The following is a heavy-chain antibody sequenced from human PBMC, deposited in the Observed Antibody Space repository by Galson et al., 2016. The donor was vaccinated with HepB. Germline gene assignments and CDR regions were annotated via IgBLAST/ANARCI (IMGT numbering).Heavy chain of an antibody. V-gene: IGHV3-64D*06. CDR1: GFTFSSYA. CDR2: MSSNGRST. Sequence: SLRLSCAASGFTFSSYAMHWVRQAPGKGLEYVSAMSSNGRSTYYADSVKGRFTISRDNPKNTLYLQMSSLRAEDTAVYHCVKGLYCGGDCYSGAFDIWGQGTMVTVSS. D-gene: IGHD2-21*02. CDR3: VKGLYCGGDCYSGAFDI. J-gene: IGHJ3*02.